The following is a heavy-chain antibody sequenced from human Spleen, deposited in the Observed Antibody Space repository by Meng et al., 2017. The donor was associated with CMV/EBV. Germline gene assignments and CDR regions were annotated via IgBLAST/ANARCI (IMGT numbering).Heavy chain of an antibody. CDR3: ARGSVAFDY. CDR1: GFNFRNFA. V-gene: IGHV3-30-3*01. J-gene: IGHJ4*02. CDR2: ISDDGSEK. Sequence: GGPLRLSCAASGFNFRNFAMHWVRQAPGKGLKWVAGISDDGSEKFYGDFVKGRFFVSRDNSKNTLNLQLNNLRSEDTAVYYCARGSVAFDYWGPGTLVTVSS. D-gene: IGHD2-15*01.